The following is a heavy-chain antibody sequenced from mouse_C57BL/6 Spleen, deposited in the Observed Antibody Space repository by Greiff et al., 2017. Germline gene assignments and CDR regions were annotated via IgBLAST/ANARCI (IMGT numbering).Heavy chain of an antibody. CDR2: IYPGSGST. D-gene: IGHD3-3*01. CDR3: ARGGTHYYAMDY. Sequence: QVQLKQPGAELVKPGASVKMSCKASGYTFTSYWITWVKQRPGQGLELIGDIYPGSGSTNYNEKFKSKATLTVDTSSSTAYMQLSSLISEDSAVYYCARGGTHYYAMDYWGQGTSVTVSS. J-gene: IGHJ4*01. V-gene: IGHV1-55*01. CDR1: GYTFTSYW.